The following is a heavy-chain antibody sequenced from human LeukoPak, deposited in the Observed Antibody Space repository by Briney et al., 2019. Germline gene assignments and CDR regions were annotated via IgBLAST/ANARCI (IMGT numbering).Heavy chain of an antibody. J-gene: IGHJ6*03. V-gene: IGHV4-38-2*02. CDR1: GYSISRGYS. D-gene: IGHD4-17*01. CDR3: ARESGDYGDPYYYYYMDV. CDR2: IYHSGST. Sequence: SETLSLTCTVSGYSISRGYSWGWIRQPPGKGLEWIGNIYHSGSTNYSPSLKSRVTISVDTSKNQFSLKLSSVTAADTAVYYCARESGDYGDPYYYYYMDVWGKGTTVTISS.